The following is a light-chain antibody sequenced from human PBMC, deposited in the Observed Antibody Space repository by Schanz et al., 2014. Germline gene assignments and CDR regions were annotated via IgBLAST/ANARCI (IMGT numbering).Light chain of an antibody. CDR1: SSDVGGYNF. CDR3: CSYTSSNTLE. CDR2: EVS. J-gene: IGLJ2*01. Sequence: QSALTQPPSASGSPGQSVTISCTGTSSDVGGYNFVSWYQQHPGKVPKLLIFEVSQRPSGVPDRFSGSKSGITASLTVSGLQAEDEGDYYCCSYTSSNTLEFGGGTKLTVL. V-gene: IGLV2-8*01.